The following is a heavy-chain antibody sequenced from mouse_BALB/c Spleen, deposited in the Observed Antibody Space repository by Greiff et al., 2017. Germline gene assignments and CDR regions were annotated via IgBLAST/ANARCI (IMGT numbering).Heavy chain of an antibody. Sequence: EVKLMESGPGLVKPSQSLSLTCSVTGYSITSGYYWNWIRQFPGNKLEWMGYISYDGSNNYNPSLKNRISITRDTSKNQFFLKLNSVTTEDTATYYCAREGMIKFAYWGQGTLVTVSA. CDR2: ISYDGSN. V-gene: IGHV3-6*02. D-gene: IGHD2-4*01. CDR3: AREGMIKFAY. J-gene: IGHJ3*01. CDR1: GYSITSGYY.